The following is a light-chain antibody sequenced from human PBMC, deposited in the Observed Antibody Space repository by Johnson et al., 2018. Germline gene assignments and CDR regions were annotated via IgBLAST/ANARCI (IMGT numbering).Light chain of an antibody. Sequence: QSVLTQPPSVSAAPGQKVTISCSGSSSNIGNNYVSWYQQLPGTAPKLLIYENNKRPSGIPDRFSGSQSGTSATLGITGLQTGDEADYYCGSGDSSLGAGNVFGTGTKVTVL. CDR2: ENN. J-gene: IGLJ1*01. V-gene: IGLV1-51*02. CDR1: SSNIGNNY. CDR3: GSGDSSLGAGNV.